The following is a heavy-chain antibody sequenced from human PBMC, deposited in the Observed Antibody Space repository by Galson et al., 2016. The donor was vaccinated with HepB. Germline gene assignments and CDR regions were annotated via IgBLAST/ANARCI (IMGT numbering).Heavy chain of an antibody. CDR3: AKVPYGDYASAFDS. Sequence: SLRLSCAASGFTFSSYALNWVRQAPGKGLEWVSVISGSSSSIYYADSVKDRFTVSRDNSKDTLYLQMNSLRVEDTAVYFCAKVPYGDYASAFDSWGQGTLVTVSS. CDR2: ISGSSSSI. V-gene: IGHV3-23*01. D-gene: IGHD4-17*01. J-gene: IGHJ4*02. CDR1: GFTFSSYA.